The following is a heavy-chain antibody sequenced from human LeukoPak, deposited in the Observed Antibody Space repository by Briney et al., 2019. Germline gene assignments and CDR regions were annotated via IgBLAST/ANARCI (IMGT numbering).Heavy chain of an antibody. Sequence: GASVKVSCKASGYTFTSYYMHWARQAPGQGLEWMGIINPSGGSTSYAQKFQGRVTMTRDTSTSTVYMELSSLRSEDTAVYYCARDPSGGTSYDYWGQGTLVTVSS. V-gene: IGHV1-46*01. D-gene: IGHD2-15*01. CDR2: INPSGGST. J-gene: IGHJ4*02. CDR1: GYTFTSYY. CDR3: ARDPSGGTSYDY.